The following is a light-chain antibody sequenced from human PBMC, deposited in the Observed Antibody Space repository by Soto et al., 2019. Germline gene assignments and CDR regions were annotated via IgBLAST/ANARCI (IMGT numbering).Light chain of an antibody. J-gene: IGLJ1*01. CDR1: SSDIGAFNH. CDR3: SSYTSSSSYV. CDR2: DVI. Sequence: QSVLTQPASVSDSPGQSITISCIGTSSDIGAFNHVSWHQQNPGKAPKLIIYDVINRPSGVSNRFSGSKTGNTASLIISGLQAEDEADYYCSSYTSSSSYVFGSGTKLTVL. V-gene: IGLV2-14*03.